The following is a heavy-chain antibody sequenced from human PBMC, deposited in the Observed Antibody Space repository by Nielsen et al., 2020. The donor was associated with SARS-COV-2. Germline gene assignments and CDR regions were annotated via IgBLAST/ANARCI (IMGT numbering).Heavy chain of an antibody. CDR2: ISAYNGNT. J-gene: IGHJ6*02. D-gene: IGHD3-9*01. CDR3: AREGFGRYFDWSLGVYGMDD. CDR1: GYTFTSYG. V-gene: IGHV1-18*01. Sequence: ASLKVSCNASGYTFTSYGISWLRQAPGQGLEWMGWISAYNGNTNYAQKLQGRVTMTTDTSTSTAYMELRSLRSDDTAVYYCAREGFGRYFDWSLGVYGMDDWGQGTTVTVSS.